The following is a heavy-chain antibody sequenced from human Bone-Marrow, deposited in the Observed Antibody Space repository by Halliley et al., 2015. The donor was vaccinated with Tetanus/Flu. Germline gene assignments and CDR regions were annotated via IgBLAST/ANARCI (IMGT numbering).Heavy chain of an antibody. V-gene: IGHV4-59*11. CDR2: LYYDGDT. D-gene: IGHD3-3*01. CDR3: ARGRFLEWLSMDV. J-gene: IGHJ6*02. CDR1: GGSITNHY. Sequence: LRLSCTVSGGSITNHYWDWIRQPPGKGLEWIGYLYYDGDTKYNPSLKSRVTISVDTSKNQFSLKLSSVTAADTAVYYCARGRFLEWLSMDVWGQGTTVIVSS.